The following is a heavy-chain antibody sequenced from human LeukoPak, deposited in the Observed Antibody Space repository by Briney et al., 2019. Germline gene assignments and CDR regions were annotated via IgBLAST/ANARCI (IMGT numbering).Heavy chain of an antibody. J-gene: IGHJ4*02. D-gene: IGHD5-24*01. Sequence: SETLSLTCTVSGGSISSRSYYWGWIRQPPGKGLEWIGSIYYSGSTYYNPSLKSRVTISVDTSKNQFSLKLSSVTAADTAVYYCARRRDGYNEDFFDYWGQGTLVTASS. V-gene: IGHV4-39*01. CDR2: IYYSGST. CDR1: GGSISSRSYY. CDR3: ARRRDGYNEDFFDY.